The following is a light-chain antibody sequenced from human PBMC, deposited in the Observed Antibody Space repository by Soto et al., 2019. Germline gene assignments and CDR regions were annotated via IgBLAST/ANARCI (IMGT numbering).Light chain of an antibody. V-gene: IGKV3-20*01. Sequence: VLPQSPATLSLSPGERATLSCRANQIVSANYLAWYQQNPGQAPRLLISGASSRATGIPDRFSGSGCGTDFPLTISRLVTGGVAVFYCHQYGSSPFAFGPESKVALK. CDR3: HQYGSSPFA. CDR2: GAS. CDR1: QIVSANY. J-gene: IGKJ3*01.